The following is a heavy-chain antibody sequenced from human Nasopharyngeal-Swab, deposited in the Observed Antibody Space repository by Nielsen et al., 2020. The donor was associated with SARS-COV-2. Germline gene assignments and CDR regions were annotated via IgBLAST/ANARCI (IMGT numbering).Heavy chain of an antibody. Sequence: GESLKISCAASGFSVSSNYMTWVRQAPGKGLEWVSVIYSGGSKFYADSVKGRFTISRDNSKNTLYLQMNSLRDEDTAVYYCATSPSRGSRGQGTLVTVSS. CDR3: ATSPSRGS. V-gene: IGHV3-53*01. J-gene: IGHJ4*02. D-gene: IGHD2-15*01. CDR2: IYSGGSK. CDR1: GFSVSSNY.